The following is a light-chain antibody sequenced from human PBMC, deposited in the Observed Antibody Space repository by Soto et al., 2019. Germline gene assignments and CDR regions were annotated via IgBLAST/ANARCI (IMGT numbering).Light chain of an antibody. CDR2: KAS. CDR3: QHYNSYSEA. J-gene: IGKJ1*01. CDR1: QTISSW. V-gene: IGKV1-5*03. Sequence: DIPMTQSPSTLSGSVGDRVTITCRASQTISSWLAWYQQKPGKAPKLLIYKASTLKSGVPSRFSGSGSVTELTLTISSLQPDDFATYYCQHYNSYSEAFGQGTKVELK.